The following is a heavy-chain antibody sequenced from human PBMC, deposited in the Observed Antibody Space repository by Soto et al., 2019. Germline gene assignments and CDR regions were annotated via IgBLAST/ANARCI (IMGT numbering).Heavy chain of an antibody. J-gene: IGHJ3*02. Sequence: ASVKVSCKASGYTFTGYYMHWVRQAPGQGLEWMGWINPNSGGTNYAQKFQGWVTMTRDTSISTAYMELSRLRSDDTAVYYCASHSWFGGDAFDIWGQGTMVTVSS. D-gene: IGHD3-10*01. CDR1: GYTFTGYY. CDR2: INPNSGGT. CDR3: ASHSWFGGDAFDI. V-gene: IGHV1-2*04.